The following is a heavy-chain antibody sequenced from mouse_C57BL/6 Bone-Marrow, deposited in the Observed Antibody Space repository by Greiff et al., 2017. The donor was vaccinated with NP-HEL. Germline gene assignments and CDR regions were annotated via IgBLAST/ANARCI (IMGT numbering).Heavy chain of an antibody. CDR2: FHPNSGST. V-gene: IGHV1-64*01. CDR3: AREVYDYDVAWFAY. CDR1: GYTFTSYW. D-gene: IGHD2-4*01. Sequence: QVQLQQPGAELVKPGASVKLSCKASGYTFTSYWMHWVKQRPGQGLEWIGMFHPNSGSTNYNEKFKSKATLTVDKSSSTAYMQLSSLTSEDSAVYYCAREVYDYDVAWFAYWGQGTLVTVSA. J-gene: IGHJ3*01.